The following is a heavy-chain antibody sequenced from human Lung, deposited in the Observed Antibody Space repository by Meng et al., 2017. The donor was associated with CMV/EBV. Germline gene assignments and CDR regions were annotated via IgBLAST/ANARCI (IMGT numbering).Heavy chain of an antibody. D-gene: IGHD3-10*01. CDR2: ITSFGSTI. CDR3: AREDYGSGSLSD. V-gene: IGHV3-48*03. CDR1: AFTFSSYE. J-gene: IGHJ4*02. Sequence: LXCAASAFTFSSYEMNWVRQAPGKGLEWVSYITSFGSTIHYADSVKGRFTISRDNAKNLLFLQMNSLRAEDTGVYYCAREDYGSGSLSDWGQGTLVTVSS.